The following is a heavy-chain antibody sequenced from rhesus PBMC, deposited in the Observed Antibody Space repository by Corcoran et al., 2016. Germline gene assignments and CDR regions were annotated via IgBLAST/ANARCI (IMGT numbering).Heavy chain of an antibody. V-gene: IGHV4-165*01. D-gene: IGHD6-31*01. CDR1: GGSFSGYY. CDR2: ISGSSGRT. CDR3: AREGSAWYFDY. J-gene: IGHJ4*01. Sequence: QVQLQESGPGLVKPSETLSLTCAVSGGSFSGYYWGWIRQPPGKGLEWIGYISGSSGRTAYNPPLKSRVTISTDTSKNQFSLKLSSVTAADTAVYYCAREGSAWYFDYWGQGVLVTVSS.